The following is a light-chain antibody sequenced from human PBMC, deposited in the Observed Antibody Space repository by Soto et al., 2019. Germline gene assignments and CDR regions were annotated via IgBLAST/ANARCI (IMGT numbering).Light chain of an antibody. CDR2: DVN. Sequence: QSALTQPASVSGSPGQSITMSCTGTSSDVGGYNHVSWYQQSPGKAPKVMIYDVNNRPSGVSHRFSGSKSGNTASLTISGLQAEDEADYYCSSSTARSNGYVFGTGTKLTVL. J-gene: IGLJ1*01. V-gene: IGLV2-14*03. CDR1: SSDVGGYNH. CDR3: SSSTARSNGYV.